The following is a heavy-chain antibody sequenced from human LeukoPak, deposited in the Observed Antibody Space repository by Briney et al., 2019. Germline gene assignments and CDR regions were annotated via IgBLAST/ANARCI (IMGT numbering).Heavy chain of an antibody. Sequence: ASVKVSCKASGYTFSAYYVHWVRQAPGQGLEWMGCNNPNGATDYAQKFQRRVTMTRDTSISTAYMDLSSLRSDDTAVYYCARDEAASRDNALDMWGQGTMVTVSS. V-gene: IGHV1-2*02. CDR2: NNPNGAT. D-gene: IGHD2-15*01. CDR1: GYTFSAYY. J-gene: IGHJ3*02. CDR3: ARDEAASRDNALDM.